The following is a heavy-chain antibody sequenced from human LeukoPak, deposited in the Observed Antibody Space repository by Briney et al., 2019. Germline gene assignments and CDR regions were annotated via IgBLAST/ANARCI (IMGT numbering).Heavy chain of an antibody. Sequence: GASVKVSCKASGYTFTSYDINWVRQATGQGLEWMGWMNPNSGNTGYAQKFQGRVTMTRNTSISTAYMELSSLRSEDTAVYYCARGKVVIVTPDCSSTSCYHPQPYYYYGMDVWDQGTTVTVSS. CDR3: ARGKVVIVTPDCSSTSCYHPQPYYYYGMDV. J-gene: IGHJ6*02. V-gene: IGHV1-8*01. D-gene: IGHD2-2*01. CDR2: MNPNSGNT. CDR1: GYTFTSYD.